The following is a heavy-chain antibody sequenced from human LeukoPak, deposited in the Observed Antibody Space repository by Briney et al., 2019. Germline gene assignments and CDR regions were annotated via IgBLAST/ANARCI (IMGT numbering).Heavy chain of an antibody. D-gene: IGHD4-11*01. CDR3: ARVMMGATVTTFHYYCMDV. CDR2: ITSSSSHI. J-gene: IGHJ6*03. Sequence: PGGSLRLSCAASGFTFSSYSMNWVRQAPGKGLERVASITSSSSHIYYADSVKGRFTISRDNAKNEVYLQMNSLRGEDTVIYYCARVMMGATVTTFHYYCMDVWGVGTAVTVSS. CDR1: GFTFSSYS. V-gene: IGHV3-21*01.